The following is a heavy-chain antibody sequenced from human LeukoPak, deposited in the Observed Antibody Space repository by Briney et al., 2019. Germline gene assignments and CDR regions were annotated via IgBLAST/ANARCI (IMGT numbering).Heavy chain of an antibody. D-gene: IGHD6-25*01. CDR1: GFTVSSNY. CDR2: ISSSSSYI. CDR3: ARGLYSSGVDY. J-gene: IGHJ4*02. V-gene: IGHV3-21*01. Sequence: GGSLRLSCAASGFTVSSNYMSWVRQAPGKGLEWVSSISSSSSYIYYADSVKGRFTISRDNAKNSLYLQMNSLRAEDTAVYYCARGLYSSGVDYWGQGTLVTVSS.